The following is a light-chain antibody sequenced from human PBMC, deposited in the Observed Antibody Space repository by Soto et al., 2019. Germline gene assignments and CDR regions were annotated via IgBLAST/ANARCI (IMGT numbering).Light chain of an antibody. Sequence: QLVLTQSPSASASPGASVKLTCTLSSGHSSYAIAWHQQQPEKGPRYLMKLNSDGSHRKGDGIPDRFSGSSSGAERYLTISSLQSEDEADYYCQTWGTGPVFGGGTQLTVL. CDR1: SGHSSYA. CDR3: QTWGTGPV. J-gene: IGLJ7*01. V-gene: IGLV4-69*01. CDR2: LNSDGSH.